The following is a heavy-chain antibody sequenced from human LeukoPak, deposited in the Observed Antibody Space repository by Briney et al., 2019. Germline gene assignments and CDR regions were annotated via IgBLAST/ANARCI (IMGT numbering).Heavy chain of an antibody. CDR3: ARDSSSWYLFYY. CDR2: IYYSGST. CDR1: GGSISSSSYY. V-gene: IGHV4-39*07. Sequence: SETLSLTCTVSGGSISSSSYYWGWIRQPPGKGLEWIGSIYYSGSTYYNPSLKSRVTISVDTSKNQFSLKLSSVTAADTAVYYCARDSSSWYLFYYWGQGTLVTVSS. J-gene: IGHJ4*02. D-gene: IGHD6-13*01.